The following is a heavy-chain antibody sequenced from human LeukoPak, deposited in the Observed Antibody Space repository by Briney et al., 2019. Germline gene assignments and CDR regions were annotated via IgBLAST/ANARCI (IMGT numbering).Heavy chain of an antibody. CDR1: GFTFSTYE. J-gene: IGHJ4*02. CDR2: ISSSGSTI. D-gene: IGHD3-10*01. V-gene: IGHV3-48*03. Sequence: GGSLRLCCAGSGFTFSTYEMNWVRQAPGKGLEWVSYISSSGSTIYYADSVKGRFTVSRDNAKNSLYLQMNSLRVEDTAVYYCARDSPILRGVTGYWGQGTLVIVSS. CDR3: ARDSPILRGVTGY.